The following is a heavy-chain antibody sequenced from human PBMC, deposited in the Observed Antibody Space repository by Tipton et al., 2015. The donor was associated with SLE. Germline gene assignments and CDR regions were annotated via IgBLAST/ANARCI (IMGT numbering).Heavy chain of an antibody. V-gene: IGHV4-59*01. CDR1: GGSISSYY. Sequence: LRLSCTVSGGSISSYYWSWIRQPPGKGLEWIGYVYYSGSTNCNPSLKSRVTISLDPSKSQFSLRLSSVTAADTAIYYCARGGIYHDYSGNFDFWGQGTLVTASS. CDR3: ARGGIYHDYSGNFDF. J-gene: IGHJ4*02. D-gene: IGHD3-22*01. CDR2: VYYSGST.